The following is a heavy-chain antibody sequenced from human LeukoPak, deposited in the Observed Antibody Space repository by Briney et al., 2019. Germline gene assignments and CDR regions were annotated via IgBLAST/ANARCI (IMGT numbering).Heavy chain of an antibody. CDR1: GGSISSYY. D-gene: IGHD6-19*01. CDR3: AREGKLTGYFGGLGFNY. CDR2: IDCSGST. J-gene: IGHJ4*02. Sequence: SETLSLTCTVSGGSISSYYWSWIRQPPGKGLEWIGNIDCSGSTIYNPALKSRVTMSVDTSKNQFSLNLTSVTAADTAVYYCAREGKLTGYFGGLGFNYWGQGILVTVSS. V-gene: IGHV4-59*01.